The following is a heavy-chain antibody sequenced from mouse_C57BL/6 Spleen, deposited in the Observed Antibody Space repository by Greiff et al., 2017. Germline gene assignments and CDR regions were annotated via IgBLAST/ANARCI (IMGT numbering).Heavy chain of an antibody. Sequence: VQGVESGPELVKPGASVKISCKASGYAFSSSWMNWVKQRPGKGLEWIGRIYPGDGDTNYNGKFKGKATLTADKSSSTAYMQLSSLTSEDSAVYFCARRDRGDAMDYWGQGTSVTVSS. CDR1: GYAFSSSW. V-gene: IGHV1-82*01. J-gene: IGHJ4*01. CDR2: IYPGDGDT. CDR3: ARRDRGDAMDY. D-gene: IGHD2-14*01.